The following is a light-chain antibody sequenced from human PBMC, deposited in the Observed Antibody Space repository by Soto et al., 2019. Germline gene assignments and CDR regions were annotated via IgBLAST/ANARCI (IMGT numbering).Light chain of an antibody. CDR1: QSVSSTY. V-gene: IGKV3-20*01. J-gene: IGKJ2*01. CDR3: QRYDISPFP. CDR2: VAS. Sequence: EIVLTQSPGTLSLSPGERATLSCRASQSVSSTYLAWYQQKPCQAPRLLLYVASSRATGIPNRFSGSGSGTVFTLTISRLEPEDFALYYCQRYDISPFPFGQGTKLETK.